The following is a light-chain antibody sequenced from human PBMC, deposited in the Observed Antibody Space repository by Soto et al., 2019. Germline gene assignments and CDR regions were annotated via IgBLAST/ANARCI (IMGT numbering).Light chain of an antibody. J-gene: IGKJ4*01. CDR2: GAS. V-gene: IGKV3-15*01. CDR3: QQYNNWPPVT. Sequence: ELVLTQSPGTLSLSPGERVTLSCRASQSVRNNYLAWYQQKPGQAPRLLIYGASTRATGIPARFSGSGSGTEYSPPISSLQSEDFVVYYGQQYNNWPPVTFGGGTKVDI. CDR1: QSVRNN.